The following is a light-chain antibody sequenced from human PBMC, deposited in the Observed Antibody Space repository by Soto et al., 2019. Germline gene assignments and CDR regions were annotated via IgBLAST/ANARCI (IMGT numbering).Light chain of an antibody. J-gene: IGKJ5*01. V-gene: IGKV1-39*01. CDR1: QSVSSY. CDR2: AAS. Sequence: DTQMTQSPSSLSASVGQRVTITCGARQSVSSYLTWYQQKPGKAPERLIYAASTLQSGVPSRFSGSGSGTDFTLIISSLKPEDFATYYCQQSYTMPLTFGQGTRLEIK. CDR3: QQSYTMPLT.